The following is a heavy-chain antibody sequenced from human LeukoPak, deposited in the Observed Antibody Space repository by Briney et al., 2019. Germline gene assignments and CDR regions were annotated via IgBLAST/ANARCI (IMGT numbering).Heavy chain of an antibody. CDR2: ISGGGSTI. Sequence: PGGSLRLSCVASGFTFSSYSMSWVRQTPGKGLEWVSYISGGGSTIYYADSVKGRFTISRDNAKNSLYLQMNSLRAEDTAVYYCARAPSPLAVAGTDYWGQGTLVTVSS. D-gene: IGHD6-19*01. V-gene: IGHV3-48*01. CDR3: ARAPSPLAVAGTDY. J-gene: IGHJ4*02. CDR1: GFTFSSYS.